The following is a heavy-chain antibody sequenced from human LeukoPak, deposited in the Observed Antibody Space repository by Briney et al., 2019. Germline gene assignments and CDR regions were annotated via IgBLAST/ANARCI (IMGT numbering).Heavy chain of an antibody. D-gene: IGHD2-2*01. CDR1: GYTFTGYY. CDR3: AREDIVVARYGPNAFDI. Sequence: ASVKVSCKASGYTFTGYYMHWVRQAPGQGLEWMGWINPNSGGTNYAQKFQGRVTMTRDTSISTAYMELSRLRSDDTAVYYCAREDIVVARYGPNAFDIWGQGTMVTVPS. CDR2: INPNSGGT. V-gene: IGHV1-2*02. J-gene: IGHJ3*02.